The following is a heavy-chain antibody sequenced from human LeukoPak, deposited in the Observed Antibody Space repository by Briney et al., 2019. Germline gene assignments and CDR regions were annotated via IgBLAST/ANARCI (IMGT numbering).Heavy chain of an antibody. D-gene: IGHD1-26*01. V-gene: IGHV3-33*01. CDR1: GFTFSNFG. J-gene: IGHJ4*02. CDR2: IWYDGGKK. CDR3: ARWGIAGAQDFAS. Sequence: GGSLRLSCAASGFTFSNFGMHWVRQAPGKGLEWVAVIWYDGGKKYYGDSVKGRLTISRDNSKNTLYLQVNSLRAEDTAVYYCARWGIAGAQDFASWGQGTLVTVSS.